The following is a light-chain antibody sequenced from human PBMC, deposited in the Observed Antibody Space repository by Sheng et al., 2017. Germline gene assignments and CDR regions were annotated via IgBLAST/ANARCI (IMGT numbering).Light chain of an antibody. J-gene: IGLJ3*02. Sequence: QSVLTQPPSVSAAPGQKVTISCSGSSSNIGNNYVSWYQQLPGTAPKLLIYDNNKRPSGIPDRFSGSKSGTSATLGITGLQTGDEADYYCCSYTSISTWVFGGGTKLTVL. CDR1: SSNIGNNY. CDR3: CSYTSISTWV. V-gene: IGLV1-51*01. CDR2: DNN.